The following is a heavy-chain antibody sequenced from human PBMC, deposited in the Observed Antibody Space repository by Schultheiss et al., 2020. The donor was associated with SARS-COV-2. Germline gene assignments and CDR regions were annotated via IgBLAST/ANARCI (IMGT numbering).Heavy chain of an antibody. V-gene: IGHV1-8*01. J-gene: IGHJ1*01. CDR1: GYTFTSYD. Sequence: ASVKVSCKASGYTFTSYDINWVRQATGQGLEWMGWMNPNSGNTGYAQKFQGRVTMTRDTSISTAYMELSRLRSDDTAVYYCATNPALRQEGYFQHWGQGTLVTVSS. CDR2: MNPNSGNT. D-gene: IGHD1-14*01. CDR3: ATNPALRQEGYFQH.